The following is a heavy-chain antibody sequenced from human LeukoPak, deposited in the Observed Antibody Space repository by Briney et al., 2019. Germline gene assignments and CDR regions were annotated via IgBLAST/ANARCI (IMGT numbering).Heavy chain of an antibody. CDR3: ARGDYDILTGPNWFDP. D-gene: IGHD3-9*01. J-gene: IGHJ5*02. CDR2: IVPSGGST. CDR1: GYSFISYY. Sequence: ASVEVCCKASGYSFISYYIHWVRQAPGQGLEWMGLIVPSGGSTSYAQNFQGRVAITRDTSTNTVSMALYSLRSEDTAVYYCARGDYDILTGPNWFDPWGQGTL. V-gene: IGHV1-46*01.